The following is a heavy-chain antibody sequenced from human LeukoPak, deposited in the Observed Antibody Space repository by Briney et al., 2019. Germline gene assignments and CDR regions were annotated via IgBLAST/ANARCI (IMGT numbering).Heavy chain of an antibody. V-gene: IGHV4-39*01. Sequence: SETLSLPCTVSVGAISGRSYFWAWIRQSPDKGLEWIGSLYYSGSTYCIRSRKSQVTMSVDTSKNEFSMKLSSVTVEDPAFFNCGRHDTTFAVVVYWSQGTLVTVPS. CDR1: VGAISGRSYF. CDR3: GRHDTTFAVVVY. CDR2: LYYSGST. J-gene: IGHJ4*02. D-gene: IGHD3-3*01.